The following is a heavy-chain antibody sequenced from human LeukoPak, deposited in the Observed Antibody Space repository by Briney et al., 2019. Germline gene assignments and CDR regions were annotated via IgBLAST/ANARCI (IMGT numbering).Heavy chain of an antibody. CDR3: ARGAALWFGELTIDY. D-gene: IGHD3-10*01. V-gene: IGHV4-31*03. J-gene: IGHJ4*02. CDR2: IYYSGST. CDR1: GGSISSGGYY. Sequence: PSQTLSLTCTVSGGSISSGGYYWSWIRQHPGKGLEWIGYIYYSGSTYYNPSLKSRVTISVDTSKNQFSLKLSSVTAADTAVYYCARGAALWFGELTIDYWGQGTLVTVSS.